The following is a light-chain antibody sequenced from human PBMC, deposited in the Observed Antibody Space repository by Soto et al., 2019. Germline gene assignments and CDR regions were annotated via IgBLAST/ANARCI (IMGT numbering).Light chain of an antibody. CDR3: QQYSDSSCA. CDR2: DAC. J-gene: IGKJ1*01. V-gene: IGKV1-5*01. Sequence: ECRCTLKETVGGKVTITCGASQSIGTWLALYQQKPGKDPKLLIFDACTLESGVPSRFSGSGSGTDFTLTISILQSDDFATYDCQQYSDSSCAFG. CDR1: QSIGTW.